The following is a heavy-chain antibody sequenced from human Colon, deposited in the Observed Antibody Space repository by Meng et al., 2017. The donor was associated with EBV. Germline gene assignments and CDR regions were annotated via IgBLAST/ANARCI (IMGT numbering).Heavy chain of an antibody. CDR1: GGSVSSTGHY. Sequence: VQRHGSGPGLVNLSYTLSLTCTVSGGSVSSTGHYWNWVRQSPEKGLQWIGYIYYSGITNYNPSLESRVTISIDTSRNQFSLKLTSMTAADTAVYYCARSAKLGGTLGRLMVHWGQGALVTVSS. V-gene: IGHV4-61*08. J-gene: IGHJ4*02. CDR3: ARSAKLGGTLGRLMVH. CDR2: IYYSGIT. D-gene: IGHD3-16*02.